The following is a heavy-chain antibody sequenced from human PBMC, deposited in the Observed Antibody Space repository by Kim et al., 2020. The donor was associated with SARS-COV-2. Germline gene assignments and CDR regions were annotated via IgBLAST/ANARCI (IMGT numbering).Heavy chain of an antibody. J-gene: IGHJ4*02. CDR3: ARRDMLRLPFDY. Sequence: RYSPSFQGRGTISADKSISTAYLGWGSLKASDTAIYFCARRDMLRLPFDYWGQGTLVTVSS. D-gene: IGHD5-12*01. V-gene: IGHV5-51*01.